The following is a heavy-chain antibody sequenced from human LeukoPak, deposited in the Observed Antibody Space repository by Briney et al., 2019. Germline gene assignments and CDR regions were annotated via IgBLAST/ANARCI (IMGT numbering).Heavy chain of an antibody. D-gene: IGHD3-16*02. J-gene: IGHJ4*02. V-gene: IGHV3-33*06. CDR3: AKGDGYVWGSYRYLDY. CDR2: IWYDGSNK. Sequence: PGGSLRLSCAASGFTFSSYGMHWVRQAPGKGLEWVAVIWYDGSNKYYADSVKGRFTISRDNSKNTLYLQMNSLRAEDTAVYYCAKGDGYVWGSYRYLDYWGQGTLVTVSS. CDR1: GFTFSSYG.